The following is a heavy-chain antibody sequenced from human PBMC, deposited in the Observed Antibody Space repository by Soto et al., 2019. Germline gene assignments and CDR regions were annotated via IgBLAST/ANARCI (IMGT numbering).Heavy chain of an antibody. J-gene: IGHJ6*02. CDR2: ISTYNGDT. D-gene: IGHD5-12*01. V-gene: IGHV1-18*01. CDR3: AREGVAPYYFYGMDV. Sequence: VCCEACGYRFKRSGISWARQSPRQGLEWMGWISTYNGDTNYAQTFQGRVTMTTDTSTSTVYMELRSLRSDDTAVYYCAREGVAPYYFYGMDVWGQGTTVPVSS. CDR1: GYRFKRSG.